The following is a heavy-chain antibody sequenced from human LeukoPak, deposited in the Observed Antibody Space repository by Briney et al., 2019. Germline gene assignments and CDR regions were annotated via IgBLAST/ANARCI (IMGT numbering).Heavy chain of an antibody. J-gene: IGHJ5*02. Sequence: KASETLSLTCTVSGGSISSGGYYWSWIRQPPGKGLEWIGYIYHSGSTYYNPSLKSRVTISVDRSKNQFSLKLSSVTAADTAVYYCARDSDGWFDPWGQGTLVTVSS. D-gene: IGHD3-10*01. CDR1: GGSISSGGYY. V-gene: IGHV4-30-2*01. CDR2: IYHSGST. CDR3: ARDSDGWFDP.